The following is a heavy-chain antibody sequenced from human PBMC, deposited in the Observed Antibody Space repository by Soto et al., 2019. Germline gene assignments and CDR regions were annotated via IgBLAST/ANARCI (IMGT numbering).Heavy chain of an antibody. CDR1: GYTFTSYA. V-gene: IGHV1-3*01. CDR2: INAGNGNT. D-gene: IGHD2-21*01. J-gene: IGHJ3*02. CDR3: ARGNSEFKGNAFDI. Sequence: GASVKVSCKASGYTFTSYAMQWVRQAPGQRLEWMGWINAGNGNTKYSQKFQGRVTITRDTSASTAYMELSSLRSEDTAVYYCARGNSEFKGNAFDIWGLGTMVTGSS.